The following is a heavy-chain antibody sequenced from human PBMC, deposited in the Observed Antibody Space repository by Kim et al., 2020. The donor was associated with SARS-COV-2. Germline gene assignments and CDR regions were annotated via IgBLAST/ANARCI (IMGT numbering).Heavy chain of an antibody. J-gene: IGHJ5*02. CDR3: ARDGLPIAARPWVVDMYNWFDP. CDR1: GFTFSSYG. V-gene: IGHV3-33*01. Sequence: GGSLRLSCAASGFTFSSYGMHWVRQAPGKGLEWVAVIWYDGSNKYYADSVKGRFTISRDNSKNTLYLQMNSLRAEDTAVYYCARDGLPIAARPWVVDMYNWFDPWGQGTLVTVSS. CDR2: IWYDGSNK. D-gene: IGHD6-6*01.